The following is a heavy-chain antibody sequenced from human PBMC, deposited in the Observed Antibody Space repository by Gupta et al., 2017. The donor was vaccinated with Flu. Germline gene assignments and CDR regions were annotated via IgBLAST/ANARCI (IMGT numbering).Heavy chain of an antibody. J-gene: IGHJ2*01. V-gene: IGHV3-23*05. CDR2: ISTTSDIR. Sequence: VELSVSGGGLVKPGGSLRISCTASGFNFSAYAMSWVRQAPGKAPEWVSVISTTSDIRFYAASVKGRFTMSRDNSRGILYLQMTGLRSEDTATYFCTTGGTAFPHWGRGSPVIVSS. D-gene: IGHD2-21*02. CDR3: TTGGTAFPH. CDR1: GFNFSAYA.